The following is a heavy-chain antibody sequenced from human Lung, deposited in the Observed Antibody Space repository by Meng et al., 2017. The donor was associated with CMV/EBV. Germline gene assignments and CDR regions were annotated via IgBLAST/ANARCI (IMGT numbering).Heavy chain of an antibody. D-gene: IGHD6-19*01. J-gene: IGHJ4*02. Sequence: QGQLQELAPGRVKPSGTLSLTCAVSGGSISSSNWWSWVRQPPGKGLEWIGEIYHSGSTNYNPSLKSRVTISVDKSKNQFSLKLSSVTAADTAVYYCASFPPPGKQWLVTDYWGQGTLVTVSS. CDR1: GGSISSSNW. CDR2: IYHSGST. V-gene: IGHV4-4*02. CDR3: ASFPPPGKQWLVTDY.